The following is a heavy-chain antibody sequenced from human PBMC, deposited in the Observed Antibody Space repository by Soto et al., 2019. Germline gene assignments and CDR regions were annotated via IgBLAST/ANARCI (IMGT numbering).Heavy chain of an antibody. V-gene: IGHV4-34*01. CDR2: INHSGST. Sequence: QVQLQQWGAGLLKPSETLSLTCAVYGGSFSGYYWSWIRQPPGKGLEWIGEINHSGSTNYNPSLKSRVTISVDTSKNQFSLKLSSVTAADTAVYYCARARGYCTNGVCYLSFDYWGQGTLVTVSS. CDR1: GGSFSGYY. J-gene: IGHJ4*02. D-gene: IGHD2-8*01. CDR3: ARARGYCTNGVCYLSFDY.